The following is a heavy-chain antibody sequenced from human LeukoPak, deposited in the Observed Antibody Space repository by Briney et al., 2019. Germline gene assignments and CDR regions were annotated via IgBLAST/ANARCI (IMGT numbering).Heavy chain of an antibody. CDR2: INPNTGGT. D-gene: IGHD6-13*01. Sequence: GASVNVSCKASGYTFTVYYIHWVRQAPGQGPEWMGWINPNTGGTDYAQKVQGRVTMTRYTSISTVYMELRRLTSDDTAVYYCARGVASAGAKYFDQWGQGTLVTVSS. J-gene: IGHJ4*02. CDR1: GYTFTVYY. CDR3: ARGVASAGAKYFDQ. V-gene: IGHV1-2*02.